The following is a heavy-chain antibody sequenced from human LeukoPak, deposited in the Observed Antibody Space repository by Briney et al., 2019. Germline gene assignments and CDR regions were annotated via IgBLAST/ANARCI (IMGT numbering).Heavy chain of an antibody. J-gene: IGHJ5*02. D-gene: IGHD6-6*01. V-gene: IGHV3-23*01. CDR3: VREGSSSSGSWFDP. CDR2: IIGSGGTT. CDR1: GFSFGSFA. Sequence: PGGSLRLSCAASGFSFGSFAMSWVRQAPGKGLEWVSGIIGSGGTTFYADSLKGRFPISSDNPKNTLYLQMNSLRAEDTAIYYCVREGSSSSGSWFDPGGQGTLVTLSS.